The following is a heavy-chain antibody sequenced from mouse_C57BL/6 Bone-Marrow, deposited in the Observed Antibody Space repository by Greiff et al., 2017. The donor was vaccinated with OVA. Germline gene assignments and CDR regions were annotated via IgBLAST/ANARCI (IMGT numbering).Heavy chain of an antibody. CDR3: ARGLGGFAY. CDR2: INPSSGYT. J-gene: IGHJ3*01. Sequence: QVQLQQSGAELAKPGASVKLSCKASGYTFTSYWMHWVKQRPGQGLEWIGYINPSSGYTKYNQKFKGKATLTADKSSSTAYMQLSSLTYEDSAGDYCARGLGGFAYWGQGTLVTVSA. V-gene: IGHV1-7*01. D-gene: IGHD4-1*01. CDR1: GYTFTSYW.